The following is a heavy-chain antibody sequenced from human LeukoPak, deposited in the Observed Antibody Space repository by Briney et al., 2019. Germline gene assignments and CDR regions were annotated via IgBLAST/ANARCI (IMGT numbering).Heavy chain of an antibody. CDR3: ARGRRRLGY. CDR2: IYYSGST. J-gene: IGHJ4*02. V-gene: IGHV4-59*01. D-gene: IGHD1-1*01. CDR1: GGSISPYY. Sequence: SETLSLTCTVSGGSISPYYWSWIRQPPGKGLEWIGYIYYSGSTNYNPSLKSRVTMSVDTSKNQFSLKVRSVTAADTAFYYCARGRRRLGYWGQGILVTVSS.